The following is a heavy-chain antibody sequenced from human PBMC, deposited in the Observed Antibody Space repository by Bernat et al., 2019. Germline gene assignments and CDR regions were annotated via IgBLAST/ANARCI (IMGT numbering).Heavy chain of an antibody. D-gene: IGHD3-10*01. V-gene: IGHV3-30*01. CDR1: GFTFSSYA. CDR3: ARDPTMVQGVIGWGAFDI. Sequence: QVQLVESGGGVVQPGRSLRLSCAASGFTFSSYAMHWVRQAPGKGLEWVAVISYDGSNKYYADSVKGRFTISRDNSKNTLYLQMNSLRAEDTAVYYCARDPTMVQGVIGWGAFDIWGQGTMVTVSS. CDR2: ISYDGSNK. J-gene: IGHJ3*02.